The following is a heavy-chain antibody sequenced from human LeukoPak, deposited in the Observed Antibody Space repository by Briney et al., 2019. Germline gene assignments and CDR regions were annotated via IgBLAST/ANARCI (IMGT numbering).Heavy chain of an antibody. CDR3: VLVVASDRYFDY. D-gene: IGHD2-15*01. CDR1: GFTFSTYA. V-gene: IGHV3-64D*06. J-gene: IGHJ4*02. Sequence: GGSLRLSCSASGFTFSTYAMHWVRQAPGKGLEYVSVINGSGYRTYYADSVKGRFTISRDNSKNKVYLQMSSLRVEDMAVYYCVLVVASDRYFDYWAQGTLVTVSS. CDR2: INGSGYRT.